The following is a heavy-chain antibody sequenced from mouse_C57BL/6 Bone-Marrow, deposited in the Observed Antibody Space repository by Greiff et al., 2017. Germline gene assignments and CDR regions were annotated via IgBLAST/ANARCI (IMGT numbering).Heavy chain of an antibody. CDR3: ARGGWFAY. V-gene: IGHV1-69*02. Sequence: QVQLQQPGAELVKPGASVKVSCKASGYTFTSYWMHWVKQRPGQGLEWIGEIDPSDSYTNYNQKFKGKATLTVDTSSSTTYMQLSSLTSKDSAVYYCARGGWFAYWGQGTLVTVSA. CDR2: IDPSDSYT. J-gene: IGHJ3*01. CDR1: GYTFTSYW.